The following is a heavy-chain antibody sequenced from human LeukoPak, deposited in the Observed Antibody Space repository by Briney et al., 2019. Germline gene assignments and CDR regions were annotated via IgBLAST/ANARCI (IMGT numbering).Heavy chain of an antibody. D-gene: IGHD6-19*01. Sequence: SETLSPTCVVDRGSFTGYYWSWVRQPPGKGLEWIGEISHFGSTNFNPSLNSRVTMSVDISNKLISLRLTYVTAADTAVYYCARHGGGVAGTLDYWGQGTLVTVSS. CDR2: ISHFGST. V-gene: IGHV4-34*01. CDR1: RGSFTGYY. CDR3: ARHGGGVAGTLDY. J-gene: IGHJ4*02.